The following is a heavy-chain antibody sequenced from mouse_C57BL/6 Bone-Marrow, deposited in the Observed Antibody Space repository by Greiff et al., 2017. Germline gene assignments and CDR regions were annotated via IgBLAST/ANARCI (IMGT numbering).Heavy chain of an antibody. J-gene: IGHJ2*01. CDR1: GYAFTNYL. D-gene: IGHD3-3*01. CDR2: INPGSGGT. Sequence: QVQLQQSGAELVRPGTSVKVSCKASGYAFTNYLIAWVKQRPGQGLEWIGVINPGSGGTNYNEKFKGKATLTVDKSSSTAYMQLSSLTSEDAAVYCSTRKGLVFFDYWGQGTTLTVSS. V-gene: IGHV1-54*01. CDR3: TRKGLVFFDY.